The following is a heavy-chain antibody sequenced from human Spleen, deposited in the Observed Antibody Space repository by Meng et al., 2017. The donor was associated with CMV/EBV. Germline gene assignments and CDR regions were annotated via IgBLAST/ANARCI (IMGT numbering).Heavy chain of an antibody. CDR1: GFTFSGYG. J-gene: IGHJ4*02. CDR2: IRYDGSDT. V-gene: IGHV3-30*02. D-gene: IGHD5-24*01. Sequence: GGSLRLSCAASGFTFSGYGMHWIRQAPGKGLEWVAFIRYDGSDTYYADSVKGRFTVSRDNSKNTLYLQMDSLRAEDTAVYYCAKDRERWLQSGLDYWGQGTMVTVSS. CDR3: AKDRERWLQSGLDY.